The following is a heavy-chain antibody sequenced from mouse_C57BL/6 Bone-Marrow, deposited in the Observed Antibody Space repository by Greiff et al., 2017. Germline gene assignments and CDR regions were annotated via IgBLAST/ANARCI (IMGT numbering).Heavy chain of an antibody. Sequence: VQLQESGAELVRPGASVKLSCKASGYTFTDYYINWVKQRPGQGLEWIARIYPGSGNTYYNEKFKGKATLTAEKSSSTAYMQLSSLTSEDSAVYFCARGRLGLDYWGQGTTLTVSS. V-gene: IGHV1-76*01. CDR1: GYTFTDYY. D-gene: IGHD4-1*01. CDR3: ARGRLGLDY. J-gene: IGHJ2*01. CDR2: IYPGSGNT.